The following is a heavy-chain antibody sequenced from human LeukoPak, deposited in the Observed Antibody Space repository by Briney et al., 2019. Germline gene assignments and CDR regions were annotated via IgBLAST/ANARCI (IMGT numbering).Heavy chain of an antibody. CDR2: FSAYIGNT. CDR1: GYTFTSYG. CDR3: ARDIRVEYYYDSSGYYGY. V-gene: IGHV1-18*01. Sequence: ASVKVSCKASGYTFTSYGISWVRQAPGPGLEWMGWFSAYIGNTNYAQKLQGRVTMTPDTSTSTAYMELRSLRSDDTAVYYCARDIRVEYYYDSSGYYGYWGQGTLVTVSS. J-gene: IGHJ4*02. D-gene: IGHD3-22*01.